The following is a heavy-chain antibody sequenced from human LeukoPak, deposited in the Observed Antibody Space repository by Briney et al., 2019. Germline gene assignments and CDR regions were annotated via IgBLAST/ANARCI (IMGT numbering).Heavy chain of an antibody. J-gene: IGHJ4*02. CDR2: IYYSGST. CDR3: ARLSGYDWESSYDY. D-gene: IGHD5-12*01. CDR1: GGSSSSYY. V-gene: IGHV4-59*01. Sequence: SETLSLTCTVSGGSSSSYYWSWIRQPPGKGLEWIGYIYYSGSTNYNPSLKSRVTISVDTSKKQFSLKLSSVTAADTAVYYCARLSGYDWESSYDYWGQGTLVTVSS.